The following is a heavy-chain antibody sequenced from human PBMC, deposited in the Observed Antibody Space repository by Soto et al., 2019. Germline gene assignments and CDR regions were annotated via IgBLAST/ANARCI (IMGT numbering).Heavy chain of an antibody. CDR2: IFSSGST. CDR1: GGSINTFY. CDR3: AREGSYSAYNFAHGIQLWSFDF. D-gene: IGHD5-12*01. J-gene: IGHJ4*02. Sequence: LSLTCTVSGGSINTFYWSWVRQPAGKVLEWIGRIFSSGSTSFNPSLESRVAMSVDTSKNHFSLNLSSVTAADMAVYYCAREGSYSAYNFAHGIQLWSFDFWGQGALVTVSS. V-gene: IGHV4-4*07.